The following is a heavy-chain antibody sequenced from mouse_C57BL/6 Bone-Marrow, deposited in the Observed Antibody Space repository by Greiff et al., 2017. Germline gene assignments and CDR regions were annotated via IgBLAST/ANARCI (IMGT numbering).Heavy chain of an antibody. V-gene: IGHV1-78*01. J-gene: IGHJ1*03. D-gene: IGHD1-1*01. CDR1: GYTFTDHT. Sequence: VQLQQSDAELVKPGASVKISCKVSGYTFTDHTIHWMKQRPEQGLEWIGYIYPRDGSTKYNEKFKGKATLTAHKSSSTAYMQLNSLTSEDSAVYFCARRGGKVATDWYFDVWGTGTTVTVSS. CDR2: IYPRDGST. CDR3: ARRGGKVATDWYFDV.